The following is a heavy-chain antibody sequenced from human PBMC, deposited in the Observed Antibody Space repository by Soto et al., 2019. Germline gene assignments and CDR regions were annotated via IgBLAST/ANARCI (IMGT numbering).Heavy chain of an antibody. Sequence: PGGSLRLSCAASGFTFSSYAMHWVRQAPGKGLEWVAVISYDGSNKYYADSVKGRFTISRDNSKNTLYLQMNSLRAEDTAVYYCARDKGSSGYDPPHYYFDYWGQETLVTVSS. CDR1: GFTFSSYA. V-gene: IGHV3-30-3*01. CDR2: ISYDGSNK. CDR3: ARDKGSSGYDPPHYYFDY. D-gene: IGHD5-12*01. J-gene: IGHJ4*02.